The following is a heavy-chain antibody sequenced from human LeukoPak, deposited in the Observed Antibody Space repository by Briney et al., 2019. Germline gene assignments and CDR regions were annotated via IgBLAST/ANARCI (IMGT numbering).Heavy chain of an antibody. CDR1: GFTFRNYG. D-gene: IGHD1-26*01. CDR3: ARVVGAGYFDL. Sequence: GGTLRLSCAASGFTFRNYGMNWVRQAPGKGLEWVSYISSSGSTIYYADSVKGRFTISRDNAKNSLYLQMNSLRAEDTAVYYCARVVGAGYFDLWGRGTLVTVSS. V-gene: IGHV3-48*04. J-gene: IGHJ2*01. CDR2: ISSSGSTI.